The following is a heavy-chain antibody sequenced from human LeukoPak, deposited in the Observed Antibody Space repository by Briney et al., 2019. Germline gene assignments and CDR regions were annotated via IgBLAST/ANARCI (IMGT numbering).Heavy chain of an antibody. D-gene: IGHD3-10*01. J-gene: IGHJ6*01. CDR1: GFTFSSYW. Sequence: GGSLRLSCAASGFTFSSYWMNWARQAPGKGLEWVASINHNGNVNYYVDSVKGRFTISRDNAKNSLYLQMSNLRAEDTAVYYCAREGRYGSLSMDVWGQGTTVTVSS. CDR3: AREGRYGSLSMDV. CDR2: INHNGNVN. V-gene: IGHV3-7*03.